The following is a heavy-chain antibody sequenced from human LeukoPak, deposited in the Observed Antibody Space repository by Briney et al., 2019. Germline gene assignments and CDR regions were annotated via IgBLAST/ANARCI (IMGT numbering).Heavy chain of an antibody. CDR2: IYSDNT. Sequence: GGSLRLSCTVSGFTVSSNSMSWVRQAPGKGLEWVSFIYSDNTHYSDSVKGRFTISRDNSKHPLYLQMKSLRAEDTAVYYCARRAGAYSHPYDYWGQGTLVTVSS. V-gene: IGHV3-53*01. CDR1: GFTVSSNS. CDR3: ARRAGAYSHPYDY. J-gene: IGHJ4*02. D-gene: IGHD4/OR15-4a*01.